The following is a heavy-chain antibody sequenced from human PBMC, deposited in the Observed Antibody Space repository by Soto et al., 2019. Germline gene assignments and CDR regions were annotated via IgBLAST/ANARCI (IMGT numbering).Heavy chain of an antibody. J-gene: IGHJ4*02. Sequence: GASVKVSCKASGGTFSSYTISWVRQAPGQGLEWMGRIIPILGIANYAQKFQGRVTITADTSTSTAYMELSSLRSEDTAVYYCAKDHPGWNYLLGESYFDYWGQGTLVTVSS. CDR3: AKDHPGWNYLLGESYFDY. D-gene: IGHD1-7*01. V-gene: IGHV1-69*04. CDR1: GGTFSSYT. CDR2: IIPILGIA.